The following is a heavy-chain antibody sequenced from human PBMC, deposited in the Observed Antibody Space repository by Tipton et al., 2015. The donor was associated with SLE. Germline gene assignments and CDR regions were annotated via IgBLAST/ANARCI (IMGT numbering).Heavy chain of an antibody. V-gene: IGHV4-59*08. J-gene: IGHJ4*02. CDR2: IYFSGRT. Sequence: LRLSCIVSGVSIRSHYWSWIRQSPGKGLEWIGYIYFSGRTNYNPSVRSRVTMSVDTSKNQFSLKLTSMTAADTAVYYCVRSELLASKLDYWGQGTLVTVSS. CDR1: GVSIRSHY. D-gene: IGHD1-1*01. CDR3: VRSELLASKLDY.